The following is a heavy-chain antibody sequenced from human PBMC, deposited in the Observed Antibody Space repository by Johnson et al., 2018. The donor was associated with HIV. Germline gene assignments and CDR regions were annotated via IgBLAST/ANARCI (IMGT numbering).Heavy chain of an antibody. CDR1: GFTFSSYA. CDR3: AREGYSNSWTRGAFDI. D-gene: IGHD6-13*01. V-gene: IGHV3-30*04. Sequence: QVQLVESGGGVVQPGRSLRLSCAASGFTFSSYAMHWVRQAPGKGLEWVAFISYDGSNKYYADSVKGRFTISRDNSKNTLYLQMNSLRAEDTAVYHCAREGYSNSWTRGAFDIVGQGTMVTVSS. J-gene: IGHJ3*02. CDR2: ISYDGSNK.